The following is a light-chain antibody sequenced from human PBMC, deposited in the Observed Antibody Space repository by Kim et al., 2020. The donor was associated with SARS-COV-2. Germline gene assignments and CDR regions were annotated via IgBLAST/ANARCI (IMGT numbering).Light chain of an antibody. CDR3: QAWDSSPL. V-gene: IGLV3-1*01. CDR2: QDS. Sequence: SYELTQPPSVSVSPGQTASITCSGDKLGDKYACWYRQKPGQSPVLVIYQDSKRPSGIPERFSGSNSGNTATLTISGTQAMDEADYYCQAWDSSPLFGGGTQLTVL. J-gene: IGLJ2*01. CDR1: KLGDKY.